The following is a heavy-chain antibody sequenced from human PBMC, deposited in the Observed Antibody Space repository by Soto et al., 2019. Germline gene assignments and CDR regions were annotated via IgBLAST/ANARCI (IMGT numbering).Heavy chain of an antibody. CDR2: IYYSGST. CDR1: GGSISSGGYY. CDR3: ARDQAGRSSSWYRDGYYYYYGMDV. D-gene: IGHD6-13*01. V-gene: IGHV4-31*03. J-gene: IGHJ6*02. Sequence: PSETLSLTCTVSGGSISSGGYYWSWIRQHPGKGLEWIGYIYYSGSTYYNPSLKSRVTISVDTSKNQFSLKLSSVTAADTAVYYCARDQAGRSSSWYRDGYYYYYGMDVWGQGTTVTVSS.